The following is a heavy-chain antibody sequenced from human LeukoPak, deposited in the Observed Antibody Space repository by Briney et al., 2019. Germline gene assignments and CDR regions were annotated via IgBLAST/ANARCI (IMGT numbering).Heavy chain of an antibody. V-gene: IGHV3-53*01. J-gene: IGHJ2*01. Sequence: GGSLRLSCAASGFTVSSNYMSWVRQAPGKGLEWVSVIYSGGSTYYADSVKGRFTISRDNSKNTLYLQMNSLRAEDTAVYYCARESTSWYFDLWSRGTLVTVSS. CDR1: GFTVSSNY. D-gene: IGHD2-2*01. CDR3: ARESTSWYFDL. CDR2: IYSGGST.